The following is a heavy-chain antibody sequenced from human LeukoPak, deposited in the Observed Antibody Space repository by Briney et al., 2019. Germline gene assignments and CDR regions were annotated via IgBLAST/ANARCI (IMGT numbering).Heavy chain of an antibody. D-gene: IGHD1-26*01. J-gene: IGHJ4*02. CDR1: GGSISSSNW. CDR3: ARVQEGEYSGSYYEVDY. Sequence: SETLSLTCAVSGGSISSSNWWSWVRQPPGKGLEWIGEIYHSGSTNHNPSLKSRVTISVDKSKNQFSMKLSSVTAADTAVYYCARVQEGEYSGSYYEVDYWGQGTLVTVSS. V-gene: IGHV4-4*02. CDR2: IYHSGST.